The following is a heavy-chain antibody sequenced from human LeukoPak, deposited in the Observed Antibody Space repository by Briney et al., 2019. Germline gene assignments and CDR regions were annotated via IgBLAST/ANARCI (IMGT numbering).Heavy chain of an antibody. J-gene: IGHJ4*02. CDR1: GGSISTYY. Sequence: SETLSLTCSVSGGSISTYYWTWIRQPPGKGLEWIDYIYYSGSTNYNPSLKSRVTISLDTSKNQFSLKLSSVTAADTAVYYCARAILSGYPDSWGQGTLVIVFS. V-gene: IGHV4-59*01. CDR3: ARAILSGYPDS. CDR2: IYYSGST. D-gene: IGHD3-3*01.